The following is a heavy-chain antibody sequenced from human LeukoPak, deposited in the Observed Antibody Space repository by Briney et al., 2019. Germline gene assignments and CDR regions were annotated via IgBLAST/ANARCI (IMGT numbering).Heavy chain of an antibody. CDR3: ARQTMDGAFDI. Sequence: PSQTLSLTCTVSGDSISSGDYYWSWIRQPAGKGLEWIGRISSSGSTNYNPSLKSRVTISVDTSKNQFSLKLSSVTAADTAVYFCARQTMDGAFDIWGQGTMVTVSS. J-gene: IGHJ3*02. D-gene: IGHD3-10*01. CDR2: ISSSGST. V-gene: IGHV4-61*02. CDR1: GDSISSGDYY.